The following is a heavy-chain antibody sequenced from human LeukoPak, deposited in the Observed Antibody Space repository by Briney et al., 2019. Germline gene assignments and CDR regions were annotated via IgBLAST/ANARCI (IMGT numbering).Heavy chain of an antibody. J-gene: IGHJ4*02. CDR2: INPNSGGT. Sequence: ASVKVSCKASGYTFTGCYLHWVRQAPGQGLEWMGWINPNSGGTNYAQKFQGRVTMTRDTSISTAYMELSRLRSDDTAVYYCARPRDSSGWSFVYWGQGTLVTVSS. V-gene: IGHV1-2*02. CDR3: ARPRDSSGWSFVY. D-gene: IGHD6-19*01. CDR1: GYTFTGCY.